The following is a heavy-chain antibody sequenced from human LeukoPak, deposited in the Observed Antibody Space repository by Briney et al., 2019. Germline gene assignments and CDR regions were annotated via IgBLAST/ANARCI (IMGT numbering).Heavy chain of an antibody. J-gene: IGHJ6*03. D-gene: IGHD1-14*01. Sequence: GGSLRLSCATSGFSFDDYGITWVRQIPGKGLEWVSGISWSGGGTGYADSVKGRFAISGDNAKNSVYLQMNSLRAEDTAIYHCARASPRQYRGRRISSFYYMDVWSEGTTVTVSS. CDR2: ISWSGGGT. CDR3: ARASPRQYRGRRISSFYYMDV. CDR1: GFSFDDYG. V-gene: IGHV3-20*01.